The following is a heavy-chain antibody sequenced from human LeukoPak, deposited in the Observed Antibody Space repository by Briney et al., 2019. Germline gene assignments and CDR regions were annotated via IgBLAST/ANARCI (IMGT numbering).Heavy chain of an antibody. V-gene: IGHV7-4-1*02. CDR3: ARDVPYYDILTGHILADI. CDR2: INTNTGNP. D-gene: IGHD3-9*01. Sequence: GASVKVSCKASGYTFTSYTMNWVRQAPGQGLEWMGWINTNTGNPTYAQGFTGRFVFSLDTSVSTAYLQISSLKAEDTAVYYCARDVPYYDILTGHILADIWGQGTMVTVSS. CDR1: GYTFTSYT. J-gene: IGHJ3*02.